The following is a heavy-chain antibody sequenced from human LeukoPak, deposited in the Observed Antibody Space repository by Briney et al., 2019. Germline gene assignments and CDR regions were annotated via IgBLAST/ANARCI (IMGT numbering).Heavy chain of an antibody. CDR1: GYTFTSYG. CDR3: ARASNYYGSGSYYAGILCDY. Sequence: ASVKVSCKASGYTFTSYGISWVRQAPGQGLEWMGWISAYNGNTNYAQKLQGRVTMTTDTSTSTAYMELRSLRSDDTAVCYCARASNYYGSGSYYAGILCDYWGQGTLVTVSS. CDR2: ISAYNGNT. V-gene: IGHV1-18*01. J-gene: IGHJ4*02. D-gene: IGHD3-10*01.